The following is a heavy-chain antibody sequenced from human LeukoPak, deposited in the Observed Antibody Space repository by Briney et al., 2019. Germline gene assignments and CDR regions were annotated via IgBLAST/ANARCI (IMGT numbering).Heavy chain of an antibody. CDR3: ARSSRYFYGSGSYPEGYFDY. CDR2: IYYSGST. J-gene: IGHJ4*02. V-gene: IGHV4-59*01. D-gene: IGHD3-10*01. Sequence: PSETLSLTCTVSGGSISSYYWSWIRQPPGKGLEWIGYIYYSGSTNCNPSLKSRVTISVDTSKNQFSLKLSSVTAADTAVYYCARSSRYFYGSGSYPEGYFDYWGQGTLVTVSS. CDR1: GGSISSYY.